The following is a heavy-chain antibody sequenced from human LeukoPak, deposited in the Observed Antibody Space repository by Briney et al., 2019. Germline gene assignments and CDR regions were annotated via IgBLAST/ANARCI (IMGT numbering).Heavy chain of an antibody. CDR1: GGSFSSYY. CDR2: INHSGST. Sequence: PSETLSLTCAVYGGSFSSYYWSWIRQPPGKGLEWIGEINHSGSTNYNPSLKSRVTISVDTSKNQFSLKLSSVTAADTAVYYCARAGLAVRGVIGTDFWGQGTLVTVSS. CDR3: ARAGLAVRGVIGTDF. D-gene: IGHD3-10*01. J-gene: IGHJ4*02. V-gene: IGHV4-34*01.